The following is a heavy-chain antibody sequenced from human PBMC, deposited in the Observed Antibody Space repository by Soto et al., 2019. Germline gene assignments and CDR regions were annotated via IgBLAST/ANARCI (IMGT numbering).Heavy chain of an antibody. Sequence: GASGKVSCKASGYTFTRYGISWLRQSPVQVVEWMGCISAYNGNTNYAQKLQGRVTMTTDTSTSTAYMELRSLRSDDTAVYYCARAYRYYYDSSGYPPPDYWGQGTLVTVS. CDR1: GYTFTRYG. D-gene: IGHD3-22*01. V-gene: IGHV1-18*01. CDR3: ARAYRYYYDSSGYPPPDY. J-gene: IGHJ4*02. CDR2: ISAYNGNT.